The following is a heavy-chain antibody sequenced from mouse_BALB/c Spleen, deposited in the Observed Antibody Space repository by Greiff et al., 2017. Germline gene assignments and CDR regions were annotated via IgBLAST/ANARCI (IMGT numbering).Heavy chain of an antibody. D-gene: IGHD1-1*01. CDR2: ISYSGST. J-gene: IGHJ2*01. Sequence: VQLQQSGPGLVKPSQSLSLTCTVTGYSITSDYAWNWIRQFPGNKLEWMGYISYSGSTSYNPSLKSRISITRDTSKNQFFLQLNSVTTEDTATCYCARFATGYYFDYWGQGTTLTVSS. V-gene: IGHV3-2*02. CDR1: GYSITSDYA. CDR3: ARFATGYYFDY.